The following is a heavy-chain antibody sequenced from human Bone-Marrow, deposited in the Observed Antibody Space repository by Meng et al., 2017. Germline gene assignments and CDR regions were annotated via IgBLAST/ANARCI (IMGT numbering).Heavy chain of an antibody. D-gene: IGHD3-22*01. CDR2: LDPTTGGT. Sequence: ASVKVSCKASGYRLTDYYLHWVRQAPGQGLEWMGWLDPTTGGTNYAQKFQGRVTMTRDTSISTAYMELSRLRSDDTAVYYCARGEGSGYPSRAFDIWGQGTMVTVSS. J-gene: IGHJ3*02. CDR3: ARGEGSGYPSRAFDI. V-gene: IGHV1-2*02. CDR1: GYRLTDYY.